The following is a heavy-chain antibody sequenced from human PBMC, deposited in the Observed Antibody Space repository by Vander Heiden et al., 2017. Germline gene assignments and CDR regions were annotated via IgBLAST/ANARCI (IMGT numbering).Heavy chain of an antibody. D-gene: IGHD4-17*01. CDR2: IIPIFGTA. CDR3: ASPLPLDYGGNSGHDYYGMDV. J-gene: IGHJ6*02. CDR1: GGTFSSYA. V-gene: IGHV1-69*01. Sequence: VQLVQSGAEVKTPWSSVKVSCKASGGTFSSYALRWVRQAPGQGLEWMGGIIPIFGTANYAQKFQGRVTITADESTSTAYMELSSLRSEGTAVYYCASPLPLDYGGNSGHDYYGMDVWGQGTTVTVSS.